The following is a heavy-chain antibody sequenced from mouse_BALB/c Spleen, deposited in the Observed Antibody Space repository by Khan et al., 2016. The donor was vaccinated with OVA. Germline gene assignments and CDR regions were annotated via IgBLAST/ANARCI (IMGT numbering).Heavy chain of an antibody. CDR2: INPTSGYT. CDR3: ARERIDY. J-gene: IGHJ2*01. V-gene: IGHV1-7*01. Sequence: VKLQESGAELAKPGASVKMSCKASGYTFTSSWMHWIKQRPGPGLEWIGYINPTSGYTDYNQKFKDKATLTADKSSSTAYMQLSSLTSDDSAVYYGARERIDYWGQGTALTVSA. CDR1: GYTFTSSW.